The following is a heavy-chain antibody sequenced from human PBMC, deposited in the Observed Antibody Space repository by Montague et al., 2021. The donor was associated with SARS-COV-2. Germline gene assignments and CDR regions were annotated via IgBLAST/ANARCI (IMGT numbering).Heavy chain of an antibody. J-gene: IGHJ4*02. Sequence: SETLSLTCEVSGDSISSYYWSWIRQSPGKGLEWIGYVHYTGSTEYNPSLKTRVTLSLDTPRNHFSLKLRSVTAEDTAVYYCARAQNTCFIANCVNYFEVWGLGALVTVSS. D-gene: IGHD1-1*01. CDR1: GDSISSYY. CDR2: VHYTGST. CDR3: ARAQNTCFIANCVNYFEV. V-gene: IGHV4-59*01.